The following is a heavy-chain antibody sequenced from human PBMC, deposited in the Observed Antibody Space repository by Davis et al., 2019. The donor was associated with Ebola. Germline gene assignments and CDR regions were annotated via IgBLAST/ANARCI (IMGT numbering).Heavy chain of an antibody. CDR3: ARDTGRTPDY. V-gene: IGHV3-74*01. J-gene: IGHJ4*02. CDR2: IKTDGSIT. Sequence: GESLKISCAASGFTFSNYWIHWVRQAPGKGLVWVSIIKTDGSITRYADSVKGRFTISRDNAKNTVYLQMNSLRGEDTAVYYCARDTGRTPDYWGQGALVTVSS. CDR1: GFTFSNYW.